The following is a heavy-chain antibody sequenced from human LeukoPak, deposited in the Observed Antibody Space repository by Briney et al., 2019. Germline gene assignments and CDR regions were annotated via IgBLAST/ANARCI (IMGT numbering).Heavy chain of an antibody. V-gene: IGHV4-59*01. CDR3: AREPTVTPDAFDI. D-gene: IGHD4-17*01. Sequence: SSETLSLTCTVSGGSISSYYWSWIRQPPGKGLEWVGYIYYSGSTNYNPSLKSRVTISLETSKNQFSLKLSSVTAADTAVYYCAREPTVTPDAFDIWGQGTMVTVSS. J-gene: IGHJ3*02. CDR2: IYYSGST. CDR1: GGSISSYY.